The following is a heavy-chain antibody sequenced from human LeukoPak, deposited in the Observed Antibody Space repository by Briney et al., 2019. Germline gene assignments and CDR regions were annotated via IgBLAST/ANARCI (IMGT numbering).Heavy chain of an antibody. V-gene: IGHV4-4*02. CDR2: IYHSGST. D-gene: IGHD4-17*01. J-gene: IGHJ4*02. CDR1: GGSISSSNW. CDR3: ARRPASPRASTDFDY. Sequence: PSETLSLTCAVSGGSISSSNWWSWVRQPPGKGLEWIGEIYHSGSTNYNPSLKSRVTISVDTSKNQFSLKLSSVTAADTAVYYCARRPASPRASTDFDYWGQGTLVTVSS.